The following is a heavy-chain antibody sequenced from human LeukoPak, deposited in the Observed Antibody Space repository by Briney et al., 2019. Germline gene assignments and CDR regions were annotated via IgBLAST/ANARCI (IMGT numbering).Heavy chain of an antibody. Sequence: SETLSLTCAVSGGSISSSNWWSWVRQPPGKGLEWIGEIYHSGSTNYNPSLKSRVTISVDKSKNQFSLKLSSVTAADTAVYYCARRGFGTHYYGMDVWSQGTTVTVSS. J-gene: IGHJ6*02. CDR2: IYHSGST. CDR3: ARRGFGTHYYGMDV. V-gene: IGHV4-4*02. CDR1: GGSISSSNW. D-gene: IGHD3-10*01.